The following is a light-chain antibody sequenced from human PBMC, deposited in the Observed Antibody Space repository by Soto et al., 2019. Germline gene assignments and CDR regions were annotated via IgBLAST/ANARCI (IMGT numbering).Light chain of an antibody. Sequence: EIVLTQSPGTLSLSPGERATLSCRASQSVSSSYLAWYQQEPGQAPCLLIYGASSRATGIPDRFSGSGSGTDFTLTISRLEPEDFAVYYCQQYGSSPRTFGQGTKVDI. CDR1: QSVSSSY. V-gene: IGKV3-20*01. CDR3: QQYGSSPRT. CDR2: GAS. J-gene: IGKJ1*01.